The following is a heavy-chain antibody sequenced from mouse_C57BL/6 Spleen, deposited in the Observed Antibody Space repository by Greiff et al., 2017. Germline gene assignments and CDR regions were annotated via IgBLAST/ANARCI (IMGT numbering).Heavy chain of an antibody. J-gene: IGHJ1*03. V-gene: IGHV5-4*03. D-gene: IGHD1-1*01. CDR3: ARGYYYGSSKYFDV. CDR1: GFTFSSYA. Sequence: EVKLVESGGGLVKPGGSLKLSCAASGFTFSSYAMSWVRPTPEKRLGWVATISDGGSYTYYPDNAKNNLYLQMSHLKSEDTAMYYCARGYYYGSSKYFDVWGTGTTVTVSS. CDR2: ISDGGSYT.